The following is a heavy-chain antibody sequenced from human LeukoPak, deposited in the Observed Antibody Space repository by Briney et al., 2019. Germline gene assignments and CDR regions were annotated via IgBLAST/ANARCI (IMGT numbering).Heavy chain of an antibody. D-gene: IGHD3-22*01. CDR3: ARDDYYDVSGFDS. CDR2: INPSSGGT. CDR1: GYTFTGHS. J-gene: IGHJ4*02. V-gene: IGHV1-2*02. Sequence: ASVKVSCKASGYTFTGHSIHWVRQAPGQGLEWMGWINPSSGGTKYAQNFQGRVTMTSDTSISTAYMELSWLKSDDTALYYCARDDYYDVSGFDSWGQGILVTVSS.